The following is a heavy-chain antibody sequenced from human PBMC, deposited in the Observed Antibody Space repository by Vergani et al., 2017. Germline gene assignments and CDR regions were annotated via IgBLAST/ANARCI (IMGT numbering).Heavy chain of an antibody. V-gene: IGHV4-59*02. CDR2: VSFRGVT. CDR1: GASVNSYY. Sequence: QVKLQESGPGLVKPSETLSLTCTVSGASVNSYYWSWIRQPPGKGLEWMGYVSFRGVTIYDPSVKGRMTISLNTSSNQFSLYLTSLTAADTAVYYCARSRIYYGAGSPDYWGQGTLVTVSS. D-gene: IGHD4/OR15-4a*01. J-gene: IGHJ4*02. CDR3: ARSRIYYGAGSPDY.